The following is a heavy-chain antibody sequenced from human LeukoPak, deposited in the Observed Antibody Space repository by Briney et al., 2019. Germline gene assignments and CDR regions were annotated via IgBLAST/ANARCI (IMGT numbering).Heavy chain of an antibody. J-gene: IGHJ6*03. CDR2: ISLTGDST. CDR3: ARSYASGIHYMDV. V-gene: IGHV3-64*01. Sequence: GGPLRLSCVASGFTLSNHAMHWVRQGPGKGLEYVSAISLTGDSTYYANSVKGRFTISRDDSKNTLYLQMGSLRTEDMAVYYCARSYASGIHYMDVWGKGSTVTVSS. CDR1: GFTLSNHA. D-gene: IGHD3-10*01.